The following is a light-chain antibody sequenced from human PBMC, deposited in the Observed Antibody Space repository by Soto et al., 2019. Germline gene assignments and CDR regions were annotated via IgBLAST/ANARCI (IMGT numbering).Light chain of an antibody. CDR3: QQANSPTLT. V-gene: IGKV1-12*01. J-gene: IGKJ4*01. CDR2: GAT. Sequence: DIRVNKSPSTLSASLNITVTITFRASQPISTWLAWYQQKPGKAPKLLVYGATRLQSGVPSRFSGSGFETDFSLTISSLQPEDFATYYCQQANSPTLTLGGGTKVDIK. CDR1: QPISTW.